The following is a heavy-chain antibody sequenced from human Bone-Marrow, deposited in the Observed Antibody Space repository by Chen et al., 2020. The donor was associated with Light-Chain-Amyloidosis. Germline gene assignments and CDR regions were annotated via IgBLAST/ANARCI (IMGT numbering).Heavy chain of an antibody. J-gene: IGHJ4*02. V-gene: IGHV4-59*01. D-gene: IGHD3-10*01. CDR3: ASSDYGSGSYYYDY. Sequence: QVQLQESGPGLVRPSETLSLTCTVSSGSITNYYWTWIRQPPGKGLEWIGYIYFSGTTNYNPSLKSRVTISVDTSNTQFSLELTSVTAADTAVYYCASSDYGSGSYYYDYWGQGSLVTVSS. CDR2: IYFSGTT. CDR1: SGSITNYY.